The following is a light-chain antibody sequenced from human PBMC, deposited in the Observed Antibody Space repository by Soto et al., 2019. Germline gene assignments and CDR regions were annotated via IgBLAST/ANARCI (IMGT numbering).Light chain of an antibody. Sequence: DIVLTQSPDSLAVSLGERTTINCKSSQTVLFSSNNKNYLAWYQQRPGQPPKLLISWASTRASGVPDRFSGSGSGTDFTLTISSLQAEDVAVYYCQQYYITPRTFGQGTKVEIK. CDR2: WAS. V-gene: IGKV4-1*01. CDR3: QQYYITPRT. CDR1: QTVLFSSNNKNY. J-gene: IGKJ1*01.